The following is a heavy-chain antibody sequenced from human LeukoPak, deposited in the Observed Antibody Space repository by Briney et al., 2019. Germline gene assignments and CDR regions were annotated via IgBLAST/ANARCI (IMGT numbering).Heavy chain of an antibody. J-gene: IGHJ4*02. CDR1: GFTFSSYG. Sequence: GGSLRLSCAAYGFTFSSYGMHWVRQAPGKGLEWVAVISYDGSNKYYADSVKGRFTISRDNSKNTLYLQMNSLRACDLCVLYCPKYSYYRGSGSPGTLFYYCGQGTLVTVSS. CDR3: PKYSYYRGSGSPGTLFYY. D-gene: IGHD3-22*01. V-gene: IGHV3-30*18. CDR2: ISYDGSNK.